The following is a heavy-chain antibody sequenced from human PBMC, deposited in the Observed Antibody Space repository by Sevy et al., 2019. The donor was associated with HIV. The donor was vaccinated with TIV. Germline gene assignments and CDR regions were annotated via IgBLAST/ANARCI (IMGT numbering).Heavy chain of an antibody. D-gene: IGHD3-10*01. V-gene: IGHV3-30*18. J-gene: IGHJ4*02. CDR3: AKGGTMVRGLTNFDY. CDR1: GFTFSSYG. Sequence: GGSLRLSCAASGFTFSSYGMHWVRQAPGKGLEWVAVISYDGSNKYYADSVKGRFTISRDNSKNTLDLQMNSLRAEDTAVYYCAKGGTMVRGLTNFDYWGQGTLVTVSS. CDR2: ISYDGSNK.